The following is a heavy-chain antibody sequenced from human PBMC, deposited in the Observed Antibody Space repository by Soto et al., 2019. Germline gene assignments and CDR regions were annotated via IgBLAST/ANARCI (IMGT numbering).Heavy chain of an antibody. D-gene: IGHD4-17*01. Sequence: LSLTCTVSGGSISSYYWSWIRQPPGKGLEWIGNIYYSGSTNYNPSLKSRVTISVDTSKNQFSLKLSSVTAADTAVYYCAKQGGYGDLGWFDPWGRGPLVTVS. CDR3: AKQGGYGDLGWFDP. CDR2: IYYSGST. J-gene: IGHJ5*02. CDR1: GGSISSYY. V-gene: IGHV4-59*08.